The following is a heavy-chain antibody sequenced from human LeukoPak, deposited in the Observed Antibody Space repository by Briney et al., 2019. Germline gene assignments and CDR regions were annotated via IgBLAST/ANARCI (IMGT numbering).Heavy chain of an antibody. J-gene: IGHJ6*03. CDR2: IYYSGST. CDR1: GGSISSGGYY. Sequence: PSETLSLTCTVSGGSISSGGYYWSWIRQHPGKGLEWIGYIYYSGSTYYNPSLKSQVTISVDTSKNQFSLKLSSVTAADTAVYYCARALARERRPYYMDVWGKGTTVTVSS. CDR3: ARALARERRPYYMDV. V-gene: IGHV4-31*01. D-gene: IGHD1-1*01.